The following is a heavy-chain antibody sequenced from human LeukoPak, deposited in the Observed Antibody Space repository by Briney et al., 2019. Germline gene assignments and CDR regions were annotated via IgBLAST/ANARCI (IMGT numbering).Heavy chain of an antibody. V-gene: IGHV4-39*01. J-gene: IGHJ5*02. CDR2: VHYNGAT. CDR3: ARRRVAATAGWFEP. D-gene: IGHD2-15*01. Sequence: SETLSLTCTVSGGSVTSTTYYWGWVRQPPGKGLEWVGVVHYNGATYYDPSLKSRVTMSIDTSENQFSLKVTSVTAADTAVYYCARRRVAATAGWFEPWGQGTLVTVSS. CDR1: GGSVTSTTYY.